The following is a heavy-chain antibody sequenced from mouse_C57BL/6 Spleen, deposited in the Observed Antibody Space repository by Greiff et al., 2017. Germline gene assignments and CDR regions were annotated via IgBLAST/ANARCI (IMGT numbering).Heavy chain of an antibody. D-gene: IGHD2-3*01. Sequence: QVQLQQPGAELVRPGTSVKLSCKASGYTFTSYWMHWVKQRPGQGLEWIGLIDPSACYTNYNKKFKGNATLTVDTSSSTAYMQLSSLTSEDSAVYYCARSEDGYAMDYWGQGTSVTVSS. V-gene: IGHV1-59*01. CDR2: IDPSACYT. CDR1: GYTFTSYW. J-gene: IGHJ4*01. CDR3: ARSEDGYAMDY.